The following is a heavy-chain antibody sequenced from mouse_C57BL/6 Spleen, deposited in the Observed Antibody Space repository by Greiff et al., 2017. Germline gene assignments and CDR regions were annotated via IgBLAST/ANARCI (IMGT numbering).Heavy chain of an antibody. Sequence: EVMLVESGGGLVKPGGSLKLSCAASGFTFSSYAMSWVRQTPEKRLEWVATISAGGSYTYYPDNVKGRFTISRDNAKNNLYLQMSHLKSEDTAMYYDAREEEGDCDGVSMDYWGQGTSVTVSS. J-gene: IGHJ4*01. CDR1: GFTFSSYA. D-gene: IGHD2-4*01. CDR3: AREEEGDCDGVSMDY. V-gene: IGHV5-4*01. CDR2: ISAGGSYT.